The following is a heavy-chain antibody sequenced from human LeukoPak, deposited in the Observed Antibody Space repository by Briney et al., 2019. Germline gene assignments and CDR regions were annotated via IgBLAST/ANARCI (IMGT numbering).Heavy chain of an antibody. D-gene: IGHD2-2*03. V-gene: IGHV4-4*02. J-gene: IGHJ5*02. CDR2: IYHSGST. CDR1: GGSISSSNW. Sequence: SGTLSLTCAVSGGSISSSNWWSWVRQPPGKGLEWIGEIYHSGSTNYNPSLKSRVTISVDKSKNQFSLNLSSVTAADTAVYYCAREDGYCSSTSCNNWFDPWGQGALVTVSS. CDR3: AREDGYCSSTSCNNWFDP.